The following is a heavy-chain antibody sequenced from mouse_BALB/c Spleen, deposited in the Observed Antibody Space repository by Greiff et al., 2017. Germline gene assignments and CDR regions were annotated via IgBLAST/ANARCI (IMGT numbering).Heavy chain of an antibody. D-gene: IGHD1-2*01. Sequence: VQLQQSGAELVRPGALVKLSCKASGFNIKDYYMHWVKQRPEQGLEWIGWIDPENGNTIYDPKFQGKASITADTSSNTAYLQLSSLTSEDTAVYYCTRFITTATFAYWGQGTLVTVSA. CDR2: IDPENGNT. CDR3: TRFITTATFAY. V-gene: IGHV14-1*02. J-gene: IGHJ3*01. CDR1: GFNIKDYY.